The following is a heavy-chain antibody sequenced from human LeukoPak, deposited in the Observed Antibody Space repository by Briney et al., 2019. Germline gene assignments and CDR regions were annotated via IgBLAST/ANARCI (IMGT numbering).Heavy chain of an antibody. Sequence: PVKVSCKASGGTFSSYAISWVRQAPGQGLEWTGGIIPIFGTANYAQKFQGRVTITADESTSTAYMELSSLRSEDTAVYYCARTGSYGSGSYSHYWGQGTLVTVSS. J-gene: IGHJ4*02. CDR3: ARTGSYGSGSYSHY. CDR1: GGTFSSYA. V-gene: IGHV1-69*13. D-gene: IGHD3-10*01. CDR2: IIPIFGTA.